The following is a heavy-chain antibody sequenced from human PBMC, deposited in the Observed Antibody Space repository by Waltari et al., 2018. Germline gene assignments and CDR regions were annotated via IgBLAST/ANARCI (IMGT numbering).Heavy chain of an antibody. CDR1: GGSISSGGYY. J-gene: IGHJ5*02. Sequence: QVQLQESGPGLVKPSQTLSLTCTVSGGSISSGGYYWSWIRQHPGQGLEWIGYIYYSGSTYYNPSLKSRVTISVDTSKNQFSLKLSSVTAADTAVYYCARGPYYYDSSGYDNWFDPWGQGTLVTVSS. V-gene: IGHV4-31*03. CDR3: ARGPYYYDSSGYDNWFDP. CDR2: IYYSGST. D-gene: IGHD3-22*01.